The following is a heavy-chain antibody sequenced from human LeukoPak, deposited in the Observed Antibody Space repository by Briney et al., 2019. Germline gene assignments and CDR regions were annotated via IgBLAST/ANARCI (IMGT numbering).Heavy chain of an antibody. CDR3: ARGSIGSGRLHFDY. V-gene: IGHV1-3*02. Sequence: ASVKVSCKASGYTFTSYAMHWVRQAPGQRLELMGWSNACNGNTKYSQEFQGRVTITRDTSASTAYMELSSLRSEDMAVYYCARGSIGSGRLHFDYWGQGTLVTVSS. J-gene: IGHJ4*02. CDR2: SNACNGNT. D-gene: IGHD3-10*01. CDR1: GYTFTSYA.